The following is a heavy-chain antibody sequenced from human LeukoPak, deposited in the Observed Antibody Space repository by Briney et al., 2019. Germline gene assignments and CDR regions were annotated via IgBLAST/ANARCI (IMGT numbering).Heavy chain of an antibody. CDR2: IYYSGST. D-gene: IGHD5-18*01. V-gene: IGHV4-59*01. J-gene: IGHJ4*02. CDR1: GGPISSYY. CDR3: ASSSHLGGYSYGLSIDY. Sequence: PSETLSLTCTVSGGPISSYYWSWIRQPPGKGLEWIGYIYYSGSTNYNPSLKSRVTISVDTSKNQFSLKLSSVTAADTAVYYCASSSHLGGYSYGLSIDYWGQGTLVTVSS.